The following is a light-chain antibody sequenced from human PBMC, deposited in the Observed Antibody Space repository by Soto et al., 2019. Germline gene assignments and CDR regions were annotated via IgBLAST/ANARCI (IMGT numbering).Light chain of an antibody. CDR1: SSDVGNYNL. J-gene: IGLJ2*01. CDR2: EVS. Sequence: QPASVSGSPGQSITISCTGTSSDVGNYNLVSWYQQHPGKAPKLMIYEVSERPSGVSNRFSGSKSGNTASLTISGLRAEDEADYHCCSYAGSSILVFGGGTKVTVL. V-gene: IGLV2-23*02. CDR3: CSYAGSSILV.